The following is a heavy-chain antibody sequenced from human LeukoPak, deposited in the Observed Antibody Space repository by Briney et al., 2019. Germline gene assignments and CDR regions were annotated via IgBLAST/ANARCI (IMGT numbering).Heavy chain of an antibody. D-gene: IGHD6-6*01. J-gene: IGHJ6*02. CDR1: GDSVSINSAA. CDR3: ARRVAAGSSASSMDV. Sequence: SQTLSLTSALSGDSVSINSAACNSIRQSPSRGLEWLGSTYYRSKGYNDYAGSVKSRITINPDTSKNQFSLQLNRRSAEDTVVYDCARRVAAGSSASSMDVWGQGTTVTVSS. CDR2: TYYRSKGYN. V-gene: IGHV6-1*01.